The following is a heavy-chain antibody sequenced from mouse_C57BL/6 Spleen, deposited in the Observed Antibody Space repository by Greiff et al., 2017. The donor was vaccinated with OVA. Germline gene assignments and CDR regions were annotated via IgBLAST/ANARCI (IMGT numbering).Heavy chain of an antibody. CDR3: AAYGNYFDC. CDR2: IDPSDSYT. Sequence: QVQLQQPGAELVMPGASVKLSCKASGYTFTSYWMHWVKQRPGQGLEWIGEIDPSDSYTNYNQKFKGKSTLTVDKSSSTAYMQLSSLPSEDSAVYYCAAYGNYFDCWGQGTTLTVAS. V-gene: IGHV1-69*01. CDR1: GYTFTSYW. J-gene: IGHJ2*01. D-gene: IGHD2-1*01.